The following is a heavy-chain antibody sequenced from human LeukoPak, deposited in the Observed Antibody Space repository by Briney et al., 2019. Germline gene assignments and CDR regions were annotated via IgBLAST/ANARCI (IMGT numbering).Heavy chain of an antibody. J-gene: IGHJ4*02. Sequence: PGRSLRLSCAASGFTFSSYAMHWVRQAPGKGLEWVAVISYDGNNKYYADSVKGRFTISRDNSKNTVYLQVNSLRPEDTAVYYCAKRGYTSSWYIMDYWGQGSLVTVSS. CDR1: GFTFSSYA. CDR3: AKRGYTSSWYIMDY. V-gene: IGHV3-30-3*02. D-gene: IGHD6-13*01. CDR2: ISYDGNNK.